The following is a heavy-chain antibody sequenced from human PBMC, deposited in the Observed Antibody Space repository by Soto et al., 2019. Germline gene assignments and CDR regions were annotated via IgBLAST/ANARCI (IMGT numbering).Heavy chain of an antibody. V-gene: IGHV4-59*01. CDR1: GGSISSYY. Sequence: SETLSLTRTVSGGSISSYYWSWIRQPPGKGLEWIGYIYYSGSTNYNPSLKSRVTISVDTSKNQFSLKLSSVTAADTAVYYCARGPVDTAMAYYYYYGMDVWGQGTTVTVS. J-gene: IGHJ6*02. CDR2: IYYSGST. CDR3: ARGPVDTAMAYYYYYGMDV. D-gene: IGHD5-18*01.